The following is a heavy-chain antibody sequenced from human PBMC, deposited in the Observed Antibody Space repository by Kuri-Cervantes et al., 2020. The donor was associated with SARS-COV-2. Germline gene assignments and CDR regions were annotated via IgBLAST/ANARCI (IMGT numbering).Heavy chain of an antibody. D-gene: IGHD2-2*01. CDR1: GFTFSSYA. Sequence: GESLKISCAASGFTFSSYAMHWVRQAPGKGLEWVAVISYDGSNKYYADSVKGRFTISRDNSKNTLYLQMNSLGAEDTAVYYCAREALSGEDCSSTSCDAFDIWGQGTMVTVSS. V-gene: IGHV3-30*01. CDR3: AREALSGEDCSSTSCDAFDI. CDR2: ISYDGSNK. J-gene: IGHJ3*02.